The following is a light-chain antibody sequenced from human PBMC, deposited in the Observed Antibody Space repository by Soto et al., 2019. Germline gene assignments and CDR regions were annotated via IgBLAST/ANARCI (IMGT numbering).Light chain of an antibody. Sequence: QSVLTQSPSASASLGASVKLTCTLSSGHSSYAIAWQQQQPEKGPRYLMKLDSDGSHTKGDAIPDRFSGSSSGAERYLTISSLQSEDEADYYCQTWGTGIHVVFGGGTKVTVL. CDR3: QTWGTGIHVV. CDR1: SGHSSYA. CDR2: LDSDGSH. V-gene: IGLV4-69*01. J-gene: IGLJ2*01.